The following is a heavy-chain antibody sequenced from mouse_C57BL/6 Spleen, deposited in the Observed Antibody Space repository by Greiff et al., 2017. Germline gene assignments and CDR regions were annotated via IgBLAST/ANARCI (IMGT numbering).Heavy chain of an antibody. J-gene: IGHJ4*01. CDR2: IYPSDSET. CDR1: GYTFTSYW. CDR3: ARNDGYFPNAMDY. V-gene: IGHV1-61*01. Sequence: VQLQQPGAELVRPGSSVKLSCKASGYTFTSYWMDWVKQRPGQGLEWIGNIYPSDSETHYNQKFKDKATLTVDKSSSTAYMQLSSLTSEDSAVYYCARNDGYFPNAMDYWGQGTSVTVSS. D-gene: IGHD2-3*01.